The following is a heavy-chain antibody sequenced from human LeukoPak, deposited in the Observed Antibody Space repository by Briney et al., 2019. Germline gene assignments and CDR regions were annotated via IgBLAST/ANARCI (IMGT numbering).Heavy chain of an antibody. CDR3: AREKYCSGGSCWYFDY. CDR2: IYYSGST. V-gene: IGHV4-59*01. D-gene: IGHD2-15*01. J-gene: IGHJ4*02. Sequence: SETLSLTCTVSGGSISSYYWSWIRQPPGKGLEWTGYIYYSGSTNYNPSLKSRVTISVDTSKNQFSLKLSSVTAADTAVYYCAREKYCSGGSCWYFDYWGQGTLVTVSS. CDR1: GGSISSYY.